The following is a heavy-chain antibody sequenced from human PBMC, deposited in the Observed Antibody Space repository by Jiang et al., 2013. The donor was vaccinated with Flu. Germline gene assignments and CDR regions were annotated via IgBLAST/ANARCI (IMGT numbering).Heavy chain of an antibody. D-gene: IGHD3-22*01. Sequence: GRGLEWISYISSSSGTIYYADSVRGRFTISRDNAKKSLYLQMNSLRAEDTAIYYCAKHRDYYDTSGFQRGFYFMDVWGKGTMVTVS. CDR2: ISSSSGTI. J-gene: IGHJ6*03. CDR3: AKHRDYYDTSGFQRGFYFMDV. V-gene: IGHV3-11*01.